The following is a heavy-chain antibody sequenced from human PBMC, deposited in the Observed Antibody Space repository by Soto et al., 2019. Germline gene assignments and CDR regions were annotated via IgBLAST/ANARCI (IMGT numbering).Heavy chain of an antibody. D-gene: IGHD2-15*01. CDR3: ARVFVARCVEYYDMDV. Sequence: PVGSLRLSCAASGFTFSSYGMHWVRQAPGKGLEWVAVISYDGSNKYYADSVKGRFTISRDNSKNTLYLQMNSLRAEDTAVYYCARVFVARCVEYYDMDVWGQGTTVTVSS. J-gene: IGHJ6*02. V-gene: IGHV3-30*03. CDR2: ISYDGSNK. CDR1: GFTFSSYG.